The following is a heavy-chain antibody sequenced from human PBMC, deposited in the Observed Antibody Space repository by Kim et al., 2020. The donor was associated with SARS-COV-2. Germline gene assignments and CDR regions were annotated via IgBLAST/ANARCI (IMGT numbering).Heavy chain of an antibody. J-gene: IGHJ4*02. CDR3: ARYVVVTAISYFDY. Sequence: PSFQGQVTISADKSISTAYLQWSSLKASDTAMYYCARYVVVTAISYFDYWGQGTLVTVSS. D-gene: IGHD2-21*02. V-gene: IGHV5-51*01.